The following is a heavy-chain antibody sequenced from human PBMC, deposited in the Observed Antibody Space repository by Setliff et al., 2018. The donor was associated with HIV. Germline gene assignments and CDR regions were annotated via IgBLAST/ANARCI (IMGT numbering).Heavy chain of an antibody. CDR1: GDSVSSASYY. J-gene: IGHJ6*03. CDR2: IYYSGTT. CDR3: ASEAWTSYRSSSGYYYYYMDV. V-gene: IGHV4-61*01. Sequence: ASETLSLTCTVSGDSVSSASYYWSWIRQPPGKGLEWIGYIYYSGTTKYNPSLKSRVTISVDTSKNQFSLKLSSVTAADTAVYCCASEAWTSYRSSSGYYYYYMDVWGKGTTVTVSS. D-gene: IGHD6-6*01.